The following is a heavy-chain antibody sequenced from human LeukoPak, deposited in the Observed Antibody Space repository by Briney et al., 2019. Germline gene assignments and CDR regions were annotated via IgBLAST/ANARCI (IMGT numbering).Heavy chain of an antibody. CDR1: GGTFSSYA. D-gene: IGHD3-10*01. CDR2: MNPNSGNT. CDR3: ARGLYGSGSWGGY. Sequence: ASVKVSCKASGGTFSSYAISWVRQATGQGLEWMGWMNPNSGNTGYAQKFQGRVTITRNTSISTAYMELSSLRSEDTAVYYCARGLYGSGSWGGYWGQGTLVTVSS. J-gene: IGHJ4*02. V-gene: IGHV1-8*03.